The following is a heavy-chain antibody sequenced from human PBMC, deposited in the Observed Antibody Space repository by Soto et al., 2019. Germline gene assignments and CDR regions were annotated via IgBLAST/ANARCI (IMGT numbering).Heavy chain of an antibody. CDR2: IIPILGTA. J-gene: IGHJ6*02. CDR3: ARERIEVVVEADRPAYYYYGMDV. D-gene: IGHD2-15*01. V-gene: IGHV1-69*01. CDR1: GGTFSSYA. Sequence: QVQLVQSGAEVKKPGSSVNVSCKASGGTFSSYAISWVRQAPGQGLEWMGGIIPILGTANYAQKFQGRVTITADESTSTAYMELSSLRSEDTAVYYCARERIEVVVEADRPAYYYYGMDVWGQGTTVTVSS.